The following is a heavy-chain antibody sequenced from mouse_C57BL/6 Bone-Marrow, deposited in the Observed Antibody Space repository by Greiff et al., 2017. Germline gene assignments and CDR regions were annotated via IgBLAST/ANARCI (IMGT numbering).Heavy chain of an antibody. CDR3: ARRGDPDYFDY. D-gene: IGHD3-3*01. CDR2: ISNGGGST. V-gene: IGHV5-12*01. CDR1: GFTFSDYY. Sequence: EVQVVESGGGLVQPGGSLKLSCAASGFTFSDYYMYWVRQTPEKRLEWVAYISNGGGSTYYPDTVKGRFTISRDNAKNTLYLQMSRLKSEDTAMYYCARRGDPDYFDYWGQGTTLTVSS. J-gene: IGHJ2*01.